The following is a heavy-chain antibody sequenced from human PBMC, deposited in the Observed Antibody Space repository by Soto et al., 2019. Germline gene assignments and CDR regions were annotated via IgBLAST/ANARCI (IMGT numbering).Heavy chain of an antibody. J-gene: IGHJ3*02. D-gene: IGHD3-16*01. CDR1: GLTFTNHA. Sequence: QVQLVESGGGVVQPGRSLRLSCAASGLTFTNHAMHWVRQAPGRGLEWVAVISYDGSSEYYADSVKGRVTFSRDNSKNTLFLQMNSLRPDDTAVYYCARGASIAYPHDGCEIWGQGTMVIVSS. CDR3: ARGASIAYPHDGCEI. V-gene: IGHV3-30-3*01. CDR2: ISYDGSSE.